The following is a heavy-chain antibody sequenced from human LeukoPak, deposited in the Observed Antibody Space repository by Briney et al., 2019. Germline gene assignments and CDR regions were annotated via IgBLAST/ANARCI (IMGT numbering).Heavy chain of an antibody. Sequence: PSETLSLTCTVSGGSVSSGSYYWSWIRQPPGKGLEWIGYIYYSGSTNYNPSLKSRVTISVDTSKNQFSLKLSSVTAADTAVYHCAREAMYSYGTNFDYWGQGTLVTVSS. D-gene: IGHD5-18*01. CDR3: AREAMYSYGTNFDY. J-gene: IGHJ4*02. CDR1: GGSVSSGSYY. V-gene: IGHV4-61*01. CDR2: IYYSGST.